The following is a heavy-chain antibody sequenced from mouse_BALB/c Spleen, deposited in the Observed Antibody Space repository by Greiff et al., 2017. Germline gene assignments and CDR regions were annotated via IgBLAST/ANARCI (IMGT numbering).Heavy chain of an antibody. J-gene: IGHJ4*01. V-gene: IGHV1-82*01. CDR3: ARLGYYAMDY. D-gene: IGHD4-1*01. Sequence: VQLQQSGPELVKPGASVKISCKASGYAFSSSWMNWVKQRPGQGLEWIGRIYPGDGDTNYNGKFKGKATLTADKSSSTAYMQLSSLTSVDSAVYFCARLGYYAMDYWGQGTSVTVSS. CDR1: GYAFSSSW. CDR2: IYPGDGDT.